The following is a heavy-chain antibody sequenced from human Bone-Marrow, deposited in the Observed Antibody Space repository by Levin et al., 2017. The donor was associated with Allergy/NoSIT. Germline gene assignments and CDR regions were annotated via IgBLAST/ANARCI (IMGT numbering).Heavy chain of an antibody. CDR1: GYTFTSFG. CDR3: ARDQSPFTLVQGISGYYYYLDV. D-gene: IGHD3-10*01. J-gene: IGHJ6*03. V-gene: IGHV1-18*01. CDR2: ISVYNGDT. Sequence: PGESLKISCRASGYTFTSFGISWVRQAPGQGLEWMGGISVYNGDTKYAQTFQGRVTMTTDTSTTTAYMELRSLRSDDTAIYSCARDQSPFTLVQGISGYYYYLDVWGKGTTVTVSS.